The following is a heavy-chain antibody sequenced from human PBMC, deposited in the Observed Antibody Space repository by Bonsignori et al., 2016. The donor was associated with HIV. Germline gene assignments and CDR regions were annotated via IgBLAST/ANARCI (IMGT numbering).Heavy chain of an antibody. Sequence: SETLSLTCAVYGGSFSNYYWSWIRQPLGKGLEWIGEIKYSGNINYNPSLKSRVTISIDTSKNQCSLELDSVTAADTAVYYCARGFPRYIAAAATGWHAFDIWGQGTTVTVSS. CDR1: GGSFSNYY. D-gene: IGHD6-25*01. CDR2: IKYSGNI. J-gene: IGHJ3*02. V-gene: IGHV4-34*01. CDR3: ARGFPRYIAAAATGWHAFDI.